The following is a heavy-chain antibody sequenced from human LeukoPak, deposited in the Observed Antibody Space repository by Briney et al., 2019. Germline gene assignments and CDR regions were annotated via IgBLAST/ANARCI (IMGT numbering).Heavy chain of an antibody. Sequence: GSVKVPCKASGYTFTGHYIHWVRQAPGQGLEWMGWINPNSGDANYAQKFQGRVTVTRDTSITTAYMELSRLTSDDTAVYYCARGVYCTSTSCYSGLGYYYYYMEVWGKGTTGTGSS. CDR1: GYTFTGHY. J-gene: IGHJ6*03. CDR3: ARGVYCTSTSCYSGLGYYYYYMEV. V-gene: IGHV1-2*02. D-gene: IGHD2-2*02. CDR2: INPNSGDA.